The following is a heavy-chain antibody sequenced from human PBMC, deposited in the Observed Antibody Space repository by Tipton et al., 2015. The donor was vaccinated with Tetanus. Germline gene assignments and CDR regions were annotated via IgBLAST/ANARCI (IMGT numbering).Heavy chain of an antibody. J-gene: IGHJ4*02. V-gene: IGHV1-8*02. Sequence: QLVQSGAEVKKPGASVKVSCKTSGYTFIGYYMHWVRQAPGQGLEWLGYMNPNTGHAGYAQKFQGRVTMTSNISITTAYMELRNLRSDDTAVYYCARGNRGSSWYLWGQGSLVTVSS. D-gene: IGHD6-13*01. CDR3: ARGNRGSSWYL. CDR1: GYTFIGYY. CDR2: MNPNTGHA.